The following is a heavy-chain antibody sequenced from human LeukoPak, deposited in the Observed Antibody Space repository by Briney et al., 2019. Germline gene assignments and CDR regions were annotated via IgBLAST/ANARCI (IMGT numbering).Heavy chain of an antibody. Sequence: GGSLRLSCAASGFTVSSNYMSWVRQAPGKVLEWVSVIYSGGSTYYADSVKGRFTISRENSKNTLYLQMNSLRAEDTAVYYCARDPGLRLWSYGMDVWGQGTTVTVSS. CDR3: ARDPGLRLWSYGMDV. CDR2: IYSGGST. D-gene: IGHD3-10*01. J-gene: IGHJ6*02. CDR1: GFTVSSNY. V-gene: IGHV3-66*01.